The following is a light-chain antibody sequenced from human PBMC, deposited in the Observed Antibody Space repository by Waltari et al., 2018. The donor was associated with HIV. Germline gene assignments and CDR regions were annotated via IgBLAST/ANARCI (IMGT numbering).Light chain of an antibody. CDR1: RSNIGYNY. CDR2: DND. V-gene: IGLV1-51*01. J-gene: IGLJ2*01. CDR3: GTWDNGLSEVL. Sequence: QSGLTQPPSVSAAPGQNVTISCSGTRSNIGYNYVSWYQQLPGAAPKLLIYDNDKRPSGIPDRFSASKSGTSVTLGITGLQTGDEATYYCGTWDNGLSEVLFGGGTKLTVL.